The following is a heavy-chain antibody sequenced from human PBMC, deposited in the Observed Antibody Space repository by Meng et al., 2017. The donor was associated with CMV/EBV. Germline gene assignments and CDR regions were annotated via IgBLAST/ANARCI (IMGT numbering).Heavy chain of an antibody. CDR3: ARRIVVVPAAYLGY. V-gene: IGHV1-2*02. J-gene: IGHJ4*02. CDR1: GYTFTGYY. Sequence: KASGYTFTGYYNHWVRQAPGQGPEWMGWIDPTGGGTNYAQKFQGRVTMTLDTSISTAYMELSRLRSDDTAVYYCARRIVVVPAAYLGYWGQGTLVTVSS. CDR2: IDPTGGGT. D-gene: IGHD2-2*01.